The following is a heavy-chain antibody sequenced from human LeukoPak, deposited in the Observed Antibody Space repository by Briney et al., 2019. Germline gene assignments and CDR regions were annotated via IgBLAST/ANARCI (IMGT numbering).Heavy chain of an antibody. J-gene: IGHJ6*02. D-gene: IGHD2-15*01. CDR2: INPNNGGT. V-gene: IGHV1-2*04. CDR1: GYTFTGYY. Sequence: GASVMVSCKASGYTFTGYYIQWVRQAPGQGLEWMGWINPNNGGTNYAQKFQGSVTMTRDTSINTAYMEVSRLRSDDTAVYYCARDHCSSGGCYEDYYYGVDVWGQGTTVTVSS. CDR3: ARDHCSSGGCYEDYYYGVDV.